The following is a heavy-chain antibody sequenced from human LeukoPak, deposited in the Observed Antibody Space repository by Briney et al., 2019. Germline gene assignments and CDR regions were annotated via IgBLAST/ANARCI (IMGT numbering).Heavy chain of an antibody. V-gene: IGHV1-8*01. J-gene: IGHJ6*03. D-gene: IGHD6-13*01. CDR1: GYTFTSYD. Sequence: GASVKVSCKASGYTFTSYDINWVRQATGQGLEWMGWMNPNSGNTGYAQKFQGRVTMTRNTSISTAYMELSSLRSEDTAVYYCARQQQLVPYYYYYYYMDVWGKGTTVTISS. CDR2: MNPNSGNT. CDR3: ARQQQLVPYYYYYYYMDV.